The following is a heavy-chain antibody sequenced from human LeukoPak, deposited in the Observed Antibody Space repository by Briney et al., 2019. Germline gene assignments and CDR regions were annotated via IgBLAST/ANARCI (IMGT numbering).Heavy chain of an antibody. J-gene: IGHJ6*03. CDR3: ARDRASRYYYDSSGLDYYYYYMDV. Sequence: GASVKVSCKASGYTFTGYFIHWVRQAPGQGLEWMGWINPNSGGTNYALKFQGRVTMTRDTSTTTAYMELSRLRSDDTAVYYCARDRASRYYYDSSGLDYYYYYMDVWGKGTTVTISS. V-gene: IGHV1-2*02. D-gene: IGHD3-22*01. CDR1: GYTFTGYF. CDR2: INPNSGGT.